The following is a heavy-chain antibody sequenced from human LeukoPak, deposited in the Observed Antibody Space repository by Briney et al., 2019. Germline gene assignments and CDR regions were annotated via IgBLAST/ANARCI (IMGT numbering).Heavy chain of an antibody. Sequence: PGGSLRLSCVASGFRFSSYWMSWVRQAPGKTLEWVANIKQDGKENYYVDSVKGRFTISRDNAKNSLYLQMSSLRAEDTAVYYCARDKEEGPTKFEYWGQGILVTVSS. D-gene: IGHD1-26*01. J-gene: IGHJ4*02. CDR3: ARDKEEGPTKFEY. CDR1: GFRFSSYW. V-gene: IGHV3-7*03. CDR2: IKQDGKEN.